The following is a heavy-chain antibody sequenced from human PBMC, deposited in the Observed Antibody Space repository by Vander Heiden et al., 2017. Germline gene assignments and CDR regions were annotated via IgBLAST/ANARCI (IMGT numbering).Heavy chain of an antibody. CDR1: GFPFSSYW. CDR2: IKQDGSEK. V-gene: IGHV3-7*01. D-gene: IGHD6-19*01. Sequence: EVQLVESGGGLVQPGGSLRLSCAAAGFPFSSYWVGWVRQAPGKGLEWVANIKQDGSEKYYVDSVKGRFTISRDNAKNSLYLQMNSLRAEDTAVYYCVRDYLFFLVAGMGYYFDYWGQGTLVTVSS. J-gene: IGHJ4*02. CDR3: VRDYLFFLVAGMGYYFDY.